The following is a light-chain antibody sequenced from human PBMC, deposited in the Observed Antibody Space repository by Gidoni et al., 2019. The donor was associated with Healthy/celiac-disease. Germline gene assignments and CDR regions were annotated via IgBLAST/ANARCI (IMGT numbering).Light chain of an antibody. J-gene: IGKJ3*01. CDR3: QQRSNRPPT. Sequence: IVFTQSPATLSVSPGERATLSCRASQSVSSYLTWYQQKPGQAPRLLIYDASNMDNGIPARFSGSGSGTDFTLTISSLEPEDFAIYYCQQRSNRPPTFGPGTKVEIK. CDR1: QSVSSY. V-gene: IGKV3-11*01. CDR2: DAS.